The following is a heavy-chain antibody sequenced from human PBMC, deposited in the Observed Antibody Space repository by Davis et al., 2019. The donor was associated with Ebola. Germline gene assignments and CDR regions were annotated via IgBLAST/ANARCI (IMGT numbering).Heavy chain of an antibody. D-gene: IGHD3-10*01. CDR3: ARARSELLWFGELSFAAFDI. Sequence: SETLSLTCTVSGGSISSSSYYWGWIRQPPGKGLEWIGYISHSGTPYYNPSLRSRVTISVDTSKNQFSLKLTSVTAADTAVYYCARARSELLWFGELSFAAFDIWGQGTMVTVSS. J-gene: IGHJ3*02. V-gene: IGHV4-30-4*08. CDR1: GGSISSSSYY. CDR2: ISHSGTP.